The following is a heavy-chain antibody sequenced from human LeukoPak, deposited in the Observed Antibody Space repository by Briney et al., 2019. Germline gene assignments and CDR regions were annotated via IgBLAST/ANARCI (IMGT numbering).Heavy chain of an antibody. CDR3: AKVLNTLYYDFWSGYAG. Sequence: GSLRLSCAASGFTFSIYAMSWVRQAPGKGLEWVSGISGSGGSTYYADSVKGRFTISRDNSKNMLYLQMNSLRAEDTAVYYCAKVLNTLYYDFWSGYAGWGQGTLVTVSS. CDR1: GFTFSIYA. V-gene: IGHV3-23*01. CDR2: ISGSGGST. D-gene: IGHD3-3*01. J-gene: IGHJ4*02.